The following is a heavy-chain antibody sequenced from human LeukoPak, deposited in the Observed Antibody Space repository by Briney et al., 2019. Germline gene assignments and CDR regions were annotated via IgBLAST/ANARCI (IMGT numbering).Heavy chain of an antibody. V-gene: IGHV4-39*01. CDR2: IYYSGST. D-gene: IGHD7-27*01. CDR3: ARHGNWDPFDY. Sequence: SETLSLTCTVSGDSINSSDYYWAWIRQPPGEGLEWIGTIYYSGSTYYKSSLKSRLTISVDSSKNQFSLKMISVTAADTGVYYCARHGNWDPFDYWGQGALVTVSS. CDR1: GDSINSSDYY. J-gene: IGHJ4*02.